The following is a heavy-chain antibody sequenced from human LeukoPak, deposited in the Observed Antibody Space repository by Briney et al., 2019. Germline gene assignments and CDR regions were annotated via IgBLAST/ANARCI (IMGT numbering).Heavy chain of an antibody. J-gene: IGHJ6*02. CDR1: GGSINNYY. D-gene: IGHD3-10*01. CDR3: AREAVAGGSGSNYYYYGVDV. Sequence: SETLSLTCTVSGGSINNYYWSWIRQPPGKGLEWIGYISYSGSTNYNPSLKSRVTISVDTSRNHFSLKLSSVTAADTAVYYCAREAVAGGSGSNYYYYGVDVWGQGTTVTVSS. CDR2: ISYSGST. V-gene: IGHV4-59*01.